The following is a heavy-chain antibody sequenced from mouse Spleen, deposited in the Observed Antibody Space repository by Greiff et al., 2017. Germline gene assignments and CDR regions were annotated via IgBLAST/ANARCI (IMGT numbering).Heavy chain of an antibody. V-gene: IGHV14-4*01. Sequence: DVKLQESGAELVRPGASVKLSCTASGFNIKDDYMHWVKQRPEQGLEWIGWIDPENGDTEYASKFQGKATITADTSSNTAYLQLSSLTSEDTAVYYCTTGVTTVVEAYWGQGTLVTVSA. D-gene: IGHD1-1*01. CDR3: TTGVTTVVEAY. CDR2: IDPENGDT. J-gene: IGHJ3*01. CDR1: GFNIKDDY.